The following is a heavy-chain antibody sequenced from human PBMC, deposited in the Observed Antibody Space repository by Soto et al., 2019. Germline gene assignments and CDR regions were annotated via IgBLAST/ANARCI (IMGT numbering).Heavy chain of an antibody. CDR1: GRSISGYY. Sequence: QVQLQESGPGLVKASETLSLTCTVSGRSISGYYWSWIRQPPGKGLEWIGYIYYGGSTNYNPTLKNRRTISVDTSKNEFSLTLGSVTAADTAVYYCARGKIRSDDCGQRTLVTVAS. D-gene: IGHD3-10*01. V-gene: IGHV4-59*01. CDR2: IYYGGST. J-gene: IGHJ4*02. CDR3: ARGKIRSDD.